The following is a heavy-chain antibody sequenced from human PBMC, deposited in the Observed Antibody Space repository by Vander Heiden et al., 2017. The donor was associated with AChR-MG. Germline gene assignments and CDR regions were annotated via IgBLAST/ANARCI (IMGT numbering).Heavy chain of an antibody. V-gene: IGHV3-23*01. Sequence: EVQLLESGGGLVQPGGSLRLSCTASGFTFSSYAMSWVRQAPGKGLGWVSAISGSGGSTYYADSVKGRFTISRDNSKNTLYLQMNSLRAEDTAVYYCAKGRGGIAARNNYYYYGMDVWGQGTTVTVSS. CDR1: GFTFSSYA. D-gene: IGHD6-6*01. CDR3: AKGRGGIAARNNYYYYGMDV. CDR2: ISGSGGST. J-gene: IGHJ6*02.